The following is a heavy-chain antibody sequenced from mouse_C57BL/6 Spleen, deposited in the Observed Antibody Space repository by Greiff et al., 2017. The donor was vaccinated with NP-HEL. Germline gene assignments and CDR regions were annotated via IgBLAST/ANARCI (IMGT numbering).Heavy chain of an antibody. J-gene: IGHJ1*03. Sequence: DVHLVESGGGLVKPGGSLKLSCAASGFTFSSYAMSWVRQTPEKRLEWVATISDGGSYTYYPDNVKGRFTISRDNAKNNLYLQMSHLKSEDTAMYYCAREGYYGSGYFDVWGTGTTVTVSS. CDR2: ISDGGSYT. V-gene: IGHV5-4*01. CDR3: AREGYYGSGYFDV. CDR1: GFTFSSYA. D-gene: IGHD1-1*01.